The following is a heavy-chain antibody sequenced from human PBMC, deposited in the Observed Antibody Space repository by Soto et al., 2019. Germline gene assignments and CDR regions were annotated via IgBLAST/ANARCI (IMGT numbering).Heavy chain of an antibody. J-gene: IGHJ3*02. Sequence: GGSLIIYCQVPGYRFTRYGIGWVLQLPGKGVEWMGIIYPGDSDTRYSPSFQGQVSISADKSTSTVCLQWSSLKASGTAMYYWARQMSPRYFDWLLFYAFNIWGQGTMVTVSS. CDR2: IYPGDSDT. V-gene: IGHV5-51*01. CDR3: ARQMSPRYFDWLLFYAFNI. D-gene: IGHD3-9*01. CDR1: GYRFTRYG.